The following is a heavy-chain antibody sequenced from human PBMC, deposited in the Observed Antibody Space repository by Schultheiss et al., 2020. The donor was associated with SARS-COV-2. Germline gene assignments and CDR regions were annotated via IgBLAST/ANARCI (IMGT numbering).Heavy chain of an antibody. V-gene: IGHV3-33*08. D-gene: IGHD5-24*01. Sequence: GGSLRLSCVASGFTFSDYGMHWVRQAPGRGLEWVAMIWYDGSNKFYADSVKGRLTISRDNSKNTVYLRINSLRAEDTAIYYCARDTTDGSVDYWGQGTLVTVSS. J-gene: IGHJ4*02. CDR2: IWYDGSNK. CDR3: ARDTTDGSVDY. CDR1: GFTFSDYG.